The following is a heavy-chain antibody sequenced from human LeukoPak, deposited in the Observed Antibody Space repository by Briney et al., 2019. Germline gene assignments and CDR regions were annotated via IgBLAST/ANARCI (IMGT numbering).Heavy chain of an antibody. CDR2: IYHSGST. J-gene: IGHJ3*02. V-gene: IGHV4-4*02. CDR3: ARVGIGDYYDSSGYYDAFDI. Sequence: SETLSLTCAVSGGSISSSNWWSWVRQPPGKGLEWIGEIYHSGSTNYNPSLKSRVTISVDKSKNQFSLKLSPVTAADTAVYYCARVGIGDYYDSSGYYDAFDIWGQGTMVTVSS. CDR1: GGSISSSNW. D-gene: IGHD3-22*01.